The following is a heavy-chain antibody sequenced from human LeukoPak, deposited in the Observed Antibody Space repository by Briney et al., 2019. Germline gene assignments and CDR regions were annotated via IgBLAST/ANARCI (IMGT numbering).Heavy chain of an antibody. CDR2: ISYDGSNK. D-gene: IGHD5-18*01. J-gene: IGHJ4*02. V-gene: IGHV3-30-3*01. CDR3: ARDWGIQLWPDY. Sequence: GGSLRLSCAASGFTFSSYAMHWVRQAPGKGLEWVAVISYDGSNKYYADSVKGRFTISRDNSKNTLYLQMNSLRAEDTAVYYCARDWGIQLWPDYWGQGTLATVSS. CDR1: GFTFSSYA.